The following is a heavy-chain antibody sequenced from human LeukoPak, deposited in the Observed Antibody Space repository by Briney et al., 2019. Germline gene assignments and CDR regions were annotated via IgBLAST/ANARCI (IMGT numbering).Heavy chain of an antibody. V-gene: IGHV3-30*04. CDR3: ARSRSCGSGSYLQGDYFDY. Sequence: GGSLRLSCAASGFTFSSYAMHWVRQAPGKGLEWVAVISYDGSNKYYADSVKGRFTISRDNSKNTLYLQMNSLRAEDTAVYYCARSRSCGSGSYLQGDYFDYWGQGTLVTVSS. J-gene: IGHJ4*02. CDR2: ISYDGSNK. D-gene: IGHD3-10*01. CDR1: GFTFSSYA.